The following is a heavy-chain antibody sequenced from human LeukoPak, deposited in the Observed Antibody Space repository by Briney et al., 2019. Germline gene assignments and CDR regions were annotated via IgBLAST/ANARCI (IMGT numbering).Heavy chain of an antibody. Sequence: GGSLRLSCAASGFTFSSYWMSWVRQAPGKGLEWAANIKQDGSEKYYVDSVKGRFTISRDNAKNSLYLQMNSLRTEDTALYYCAKEYDLVGAPTRYYYYYYMDVWGKGTTVTVSS. CDR3: AKEYDLVGAPTRYYYYYYMDV. CDR1: GFTFSSYW. D-gene: IGHD1-26*01. CDR2: IKQDGSEK. V-gene: IGHV3-7*03. J-gene: IGHJ6*03.